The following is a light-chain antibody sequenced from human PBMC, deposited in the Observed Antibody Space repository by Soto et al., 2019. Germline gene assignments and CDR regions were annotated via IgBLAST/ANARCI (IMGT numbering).Light chain of an antibody. CDR3: QQYGSSPWT. J-gene: IGKJ1*01. CDR1: QSVSSSY. Sequence: EIVLTQSPGTLSLSPGERATLSCRASQSVSSSYLAWYQQKPGQAPRLLIYGASSRATGIPDRFSGSGSGKDFSVTISRLEPEDFGVYYCQQYGSSPWTFGQGTKVEIK. V-gene: IGKV3-20*01. CDR2: GAS.